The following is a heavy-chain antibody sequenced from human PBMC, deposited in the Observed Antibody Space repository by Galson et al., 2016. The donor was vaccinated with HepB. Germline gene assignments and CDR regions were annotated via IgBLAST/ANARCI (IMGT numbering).Heavy chain of an antibody. V-gene: IGHV3-74*01. Sequence: SLRLSCAASGFTFNSHKMHWVRHVPGKGLLWVSRINSDGTFTNYADSVKGRFTVSGDNSQNTVFLKMNDLRDDDTATYFCTREEVTTYSNAFDLWGQGTRVAVSS. CDR3: TREEVTTYSNAFDL. CDR2: INSDGTFT. D-gene: IGHD2-15*01. J-gene: IGHJ3*01. CDR1: GFTFNSHK.